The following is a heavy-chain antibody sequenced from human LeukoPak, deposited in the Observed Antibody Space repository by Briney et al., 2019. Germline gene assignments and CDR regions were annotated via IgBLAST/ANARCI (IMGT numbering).Heavy chain of an antibody. V-gene: IGHV4-61*02. CDR1: GGSISSGSYY. CDR3: ARDRTYYYDSSGYADAFDI. Sequence: KPSQTLSLTCTVSGGSISSGSYYWSWIRQPAGKGLEWIGRIYTSGSTNYNPSLESRVTISVDTSKNQFSLKLSSVTAADTAVYYCARDRTYYYDSSGYADAFDIWGQGTMVTVSS. CDR2: IYTSGST. D-gene: IGHD3-22*01. J-gene: IGHJ3*02.